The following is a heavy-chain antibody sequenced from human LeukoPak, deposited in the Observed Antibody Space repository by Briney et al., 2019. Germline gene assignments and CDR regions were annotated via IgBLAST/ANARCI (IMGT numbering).Heavy chain of an antibody. CDR1: GYTFTGYY. CDR2: INPNSGGT. V-gene: IGHV1-2*02. D-gene: IGHD6-13*01. J-gene: IGHJ4*02. CDR3: ARDTIAAAVDFDY. Sequence: ASVKVSCKASGYTFTGYYMHWVRQAPGQGLEWMGWINPNSGGTNYAQKFQGRVTMTRDTSISTAYMELSRLRPDDTAVYYCARDTIAAAVDFDYWGQGTLVTVSS.